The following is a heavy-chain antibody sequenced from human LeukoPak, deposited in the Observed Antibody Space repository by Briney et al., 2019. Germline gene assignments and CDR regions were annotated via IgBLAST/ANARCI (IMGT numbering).Heavy chain of an antibody. V-gene: IGHV1-69*05. Sequence: SVKVSCKASGGTFSSYAISWVRQAPGQGLEWMGGIIPIFGTANYAQKFQGRVTITTDESTSTAYMELSGLRSEDTAVYYCASHYGGNWNDAFDIWGQGTMVTVSS. CDR2: IIPIFGTA. J-gene: IGHJ3*02. CDR1: GGTFSSYA. D-gene: IGHD4-23*01. CDR3: ASHYGGNWNDAFDI.